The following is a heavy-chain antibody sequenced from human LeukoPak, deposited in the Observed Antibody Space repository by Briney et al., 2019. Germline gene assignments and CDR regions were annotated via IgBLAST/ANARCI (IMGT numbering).Heavy chain of an antibody. CDR2: THASGIEP. J-gene: IGHJ2*01. Sequence: SMRLASPASAFTLDSFGMACVRQAAGEGRGWVGSTHASGIEPFYADSVKARFTVSRDNYKNTLYLQLSSLRAEDTAVYYCAKSGVWSGSWYYWHLDLWGRGTLVTVSS. CDR1: AFTLDSFG. D-gene: IGHD1-26*01. CDR3: AKSGVWSGSWYYWHLDL. V-gene: IGHV3-23*01.